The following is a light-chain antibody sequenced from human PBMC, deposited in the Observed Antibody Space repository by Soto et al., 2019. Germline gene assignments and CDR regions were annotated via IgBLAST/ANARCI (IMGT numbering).Light chain of an antibody. CDR3: AAWDDSLSGRV. CDR1: SSNIGSNY. J-gene: IGLJ2*01. CDR2: RNN. V-gene: IGLV1-47*01. Sequence: QSVLTQPPSASGTPGQRVTISCSGSSSNIGSNYVYWYQQLPGTAPKLLIYRNNQRPSGVPDRFSGSKSGTSASLAISGLRSEDEADYYSAAWDDSLSGRVFGGGTKVTVL.